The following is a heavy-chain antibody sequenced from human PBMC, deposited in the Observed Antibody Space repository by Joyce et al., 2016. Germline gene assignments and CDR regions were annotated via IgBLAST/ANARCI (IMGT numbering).Heavy chain of an antibody. CDR1: GFTLNYYA. CDR2: ISYDGSNK. Sequence: QVQLVESGGGVVQPGRSLRLSCAASGFTLNYYAMHWVRQALGKGLEWVAVISYDGSNKYYADSVKGRFTISRDTSKNTLYLQMNSLRAEDTAVYYCARDKAVAENYFDYWGQGALVTVSS. CDR3: ARDKAVAENYFDY. V-gene: IGHV3-30-3*01. J-gene: IGHJ4*02. D-gene: IGHD6-19*01.